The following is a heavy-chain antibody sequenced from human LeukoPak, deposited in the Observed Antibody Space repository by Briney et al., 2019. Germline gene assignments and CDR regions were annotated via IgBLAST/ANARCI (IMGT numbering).Heavy chain of an antibody. CDR2: ISSSGSTI. J-gene: IGHJ4*02. Sequence: GGSLRLXCXAXXFAFSDYYMSWIRQAPGKGLEWVSYISSSGSTIYYADSVKGRFTISRDNAKNSLYLQMNSLRAEDTAVYYCARVLVAMIVEYYFDYWGQGTLVTVSS. CDR1: XFAFSDYY. D-gene: IGHD3-22*01. CDR3: ARVLVAMIVEYYFDY. V-gene: IGHV3-11*01.